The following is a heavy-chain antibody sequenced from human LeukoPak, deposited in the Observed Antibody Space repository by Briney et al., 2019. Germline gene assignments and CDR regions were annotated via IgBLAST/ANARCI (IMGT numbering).Heavy chain of an antibody. D-gene: IGHD3-9*01. V-gene: IGHV1-8*01. CDR1: GYTFTSYD. CDR3: ARGLNYDILTGFGRNWFDP. Sequence: GASVKVSCEASGYTFTSYDINWVRQATGQGLEWMGWMNPNSGNTGYAQKFQGRVTMTRNTSISTAYMELSSLRSEDTAVYYCARGLNYDILTGFGRNWFDPWGQGTLVTVSS. J-gene: IGHJ5*02. CDR2: MNPNSGNT.